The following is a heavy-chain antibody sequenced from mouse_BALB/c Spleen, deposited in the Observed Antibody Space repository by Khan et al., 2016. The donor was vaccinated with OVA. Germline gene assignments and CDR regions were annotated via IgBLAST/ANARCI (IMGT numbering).Heavy chain of an antibody. CDR1: GFTFSTYG. Sequence: EVQGVESGGDLVEPGGSLKLSCAASGFTFSTYGMSWVRQTPDKRLEWVATISTGGHYTYYPDSVRGRFTIPRDNAKNTLYLQMTSLKSEDTAMFYCARLAYYYDSEGFAYWGQGTLVTVSA. CDR2: ISTGGHYT. D-gene: IGHD1-1*01. J-gene: IGHJ3*01. V-gene: IGHV5-6*01. CDR3: ARLAYYYDSEGFAY.